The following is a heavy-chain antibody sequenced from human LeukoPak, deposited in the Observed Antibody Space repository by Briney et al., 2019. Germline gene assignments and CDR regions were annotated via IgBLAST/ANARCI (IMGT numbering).Heavy chain of an antibody. V-gene: IGHV1-69*06. CDR2: IIPIFGTA. J-gene: IGHJ2*01. Sequence: GASVKVSCKASGGTFSNYAISWVRQAPGQGLEWMGGIIPIFGTANYAQKFRGRVTITADKSTRTAYMELSRLRSDDTAVYYCARPQFLYYDSSGPFGNFDLWSRGTLVTVSS. D-gene: IGHD3-22*01. CDR3: ARPQFLYYDSSGPFGNFDL. CDR1: GGTFSNYA.